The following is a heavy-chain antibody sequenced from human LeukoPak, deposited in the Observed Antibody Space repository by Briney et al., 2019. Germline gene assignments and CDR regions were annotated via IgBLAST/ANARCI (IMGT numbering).Heavy chain of an antibody. CDR1: GFTFSSYA. D-gene: IGHD1-1*01. J-gene: IGHJ4*02. CDR3: ARAHSWGYNHSLDY. Sequence: PGRSLRLSCAASGFTFSSYAMHWVRQAPGKGLEWVAVISYDGSNKYYADSVKGRFTISRGNSKNTLYLQMNSLRAEDTAVYYCARAHSWGYNHSLDYWGQGTLVTVSS. CDR2: ISYDGSNK. V-gene: IGHV3-30*01.